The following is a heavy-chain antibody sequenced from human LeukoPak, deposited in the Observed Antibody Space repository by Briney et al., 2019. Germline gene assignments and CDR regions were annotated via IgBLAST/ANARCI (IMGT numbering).Heavy chain of an antibody. CDR2: ISSSSSYI. J-gene: IGHJ5*02. CDR3: ARDLLRYFDWLLSGDGPSNWFDP. V-gene: IGHV3-21*01. Sequence: GGSLRLSCAASGFTFSSYEMNWVRQAPGKGLEWVSSISSSSSYIYYADSVKGRFTISRDNAKNSLYLQMNSLRAEDTAVYYCARDLLRYFDWLLSGDGPSNWFDPWGQGTLVTVSS. D-gene: IGHD3-9*01. CDR1: GFTFSSYE.